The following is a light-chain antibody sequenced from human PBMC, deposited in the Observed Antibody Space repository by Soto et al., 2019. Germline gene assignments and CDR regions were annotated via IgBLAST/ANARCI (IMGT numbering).Light chain of an antibody. CDR1: HSVSSSY. Sequence: EIGLTQSPGTLSLSPGERATLSCRASHSVSSSYLAWYQQKPGQDPRLLIYGASSRATGIPDRFSGSGSETDFTLTVSRLEPEDFAVYDCQQYGNSPRTFGKGTKLEIK. CDR3: QQYGNSPRT. J-gene: IGKJ2*02. V-gene: IGKV3-20*01. CDR2: GAS.